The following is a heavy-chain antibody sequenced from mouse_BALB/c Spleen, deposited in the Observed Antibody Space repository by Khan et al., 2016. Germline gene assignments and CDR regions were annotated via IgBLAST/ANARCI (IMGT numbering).Heavy chain of an antibody. V-gene: IGHV3-2*02. CDR2: ISYSGST. CDR1: GYSITSDYA. J-gene: IGHJ3*01. CDR3: ARWGYDYDGFAY. Sequence: EVQLQESGPGLVKPSQSLSLTCTVTGYSITSDYAWNWIRQFPGNKLEWMGYISYSGSTSYNPSLKSRTSLTRDTSKNQFFLQLNSVTTEDTATYDCARWGYDYDGFAYWGQGTLVTVAA. D-gene: IGHD2-4*01.